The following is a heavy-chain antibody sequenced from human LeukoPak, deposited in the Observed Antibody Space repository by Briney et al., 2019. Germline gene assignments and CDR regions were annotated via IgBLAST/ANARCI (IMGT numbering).Heavy chain of an antibody. CDR1: GGSFSGYY. CDR3: ARDAYYYDSSGYYLLDY. D-gene: IGHD3-22*01. Sequence: PSETLSLTCAVYGGSFSGYYWSWIRQPPGKGLEWIGEINHSGSTNYNPSLKSRVTISVDTSKNQFSLKLSSVTAADTAVYYCARDAYYYDSSGYYLLDYWGQGTLVTVSS. J-gene: IGHJ4*02. CDR2: INHSGST. V-gene: IGHV4-34*01.